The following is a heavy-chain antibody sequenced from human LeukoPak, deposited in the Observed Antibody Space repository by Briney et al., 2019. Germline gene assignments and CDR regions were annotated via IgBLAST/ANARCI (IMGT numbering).Heavy chain of an antibody. CDR2: ISGSGGST. D-gene: IGHD3-3*01. V-gene: IGHV3-23*01. Sequence: PGGSLRLSCAASGFTFSSYAMSWVREAPGKGLEWVSAISGSGGSTYYADSVKGRFTISRDNSKNMLYLQMNSLRVEDTAVYYCAKAGVTLFGVVIVNGYYYMDVWGKGTTVTVSS. CDR1: GFTFSSYA. CDR3: AKAGVTLFGVVIVNGYYYMDV. J-gene: IGHJ6*03.